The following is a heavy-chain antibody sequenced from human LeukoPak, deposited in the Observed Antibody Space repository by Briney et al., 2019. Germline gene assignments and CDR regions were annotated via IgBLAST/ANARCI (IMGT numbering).Heavy chain of an antibody. D-gene: IGHD6-13*01. CDR2: ISGSGFST. J-gene: IGHJ4*02. V-gene: IGHV3-23*01. CDR1: GFTFSNYA. Sequence: PGGSLRLSCAASGFTFSNYAMSWVRQAPGKGLEWVSAISGSGFSTYYADSVRGRFTISRDSSTNTLYLQMDSLRAEDTAVYYCAKDLEISNSYYSPFECWGQGTLVTVSS. CDR3: AKDLEISNSYYSPFEC.